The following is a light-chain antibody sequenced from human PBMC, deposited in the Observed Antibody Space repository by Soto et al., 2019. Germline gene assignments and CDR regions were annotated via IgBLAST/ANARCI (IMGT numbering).Light chain of an antibody. CDR2: DVS. CDR1: SSDIGGYNY. Sequence: QSALTQPASVSGSPGQSITISCTGTSSDIGGYNYVSWYQQHPGKAPKLMIYDVSYRPSGVSNRFSGSKSGNTASLTISGLQAEDEADFYCCSLTSTGPAYVFGTGTQLTVL. V-gene: IGLV2-14*01. J-gene: IGLJ1*01. CDR3: CSLTSTGPAYV.